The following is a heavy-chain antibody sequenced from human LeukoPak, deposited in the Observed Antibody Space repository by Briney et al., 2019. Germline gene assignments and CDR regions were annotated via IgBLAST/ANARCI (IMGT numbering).Heavy chain of an antibody. J-gene: IGHJ6*03. D-gene: IGHD2-15*01. CDR1: GFTFSSYG. Sequence: PGGSLRLSCAASGFTFSSYGMHWVRQAPGKGLEWVAFIRYDGSNKYYADSVKGRFTISRDNSKNTLYLQMNSLRAEDTAVYYCAKDRADIVVVVAAIGYYYYMDVWGKGTTVTVSS. V-gene: IGHV3-30*02. CDR3: AKDRADIVVVVAAIGYYYYMDV. CDR2: IRYDGSNK.